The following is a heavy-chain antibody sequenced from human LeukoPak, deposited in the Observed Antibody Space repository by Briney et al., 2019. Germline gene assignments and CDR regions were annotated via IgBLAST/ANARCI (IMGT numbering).Heavy chain of an antibody. Sequence: PGGSLRLSCAASGFTFSSYAMSWVRQAPGKGLEGVSAISGSGASTYYADSVKGRFTISRDNSKNTLYLQMNSLRADDTAVYYCAKGRHIVVVTATPFDYWGQGTLVTVSS. CDR1: GFTFSSYA. V-gene: IGHV3-23*01. CDR3: AKGRHIVVVTATPFDY. J-gene: IGHJ4*02. D-gene: IGHD2-21*02. CDR2: ISGSGAST.